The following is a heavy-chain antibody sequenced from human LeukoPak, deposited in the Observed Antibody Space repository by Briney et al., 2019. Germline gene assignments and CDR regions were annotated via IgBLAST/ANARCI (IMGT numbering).Heavy chain of an antibody. CDR3: ARLDCHDDGFYNH. CDR1: GDSVTKYY. CDR2: VSYDGTT. J-gene: IGHJ4*02. D-gene: IGHD3/OR15-3a*01. Sequence: SETLSLTCSVSGDSVTKYYWSWIRPPPGKGLEWIGYVSYDGTTNYTPSLRSRGIMELVTVIKNISLRLTSVTAADTAVYYCARLDCHDDGFYNHWGQGTLVTVSS. V-gene: IGHV4-59*02.